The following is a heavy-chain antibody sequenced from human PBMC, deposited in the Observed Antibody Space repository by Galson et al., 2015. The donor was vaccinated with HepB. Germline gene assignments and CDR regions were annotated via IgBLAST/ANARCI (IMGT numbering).Heavy chain of an antibody. CDR2: ISYDGSNK. J-gene: IGHJ4*02. D-gene: IGHD6-13*01. CDR3: ARDSSSWSILDY. Sequence: SLRLSCAASGFTFSSYAMHWVRQAPGKGLEWVAVISYDGSNKYYADSVKGRFTISRDNSKNTLYLQMNSLRAEDTAVYYCARDSSSWSILDYWGQGTLVTVSS. CDR1: GFTFSSYA. V-gene: IGHV3-30*04.